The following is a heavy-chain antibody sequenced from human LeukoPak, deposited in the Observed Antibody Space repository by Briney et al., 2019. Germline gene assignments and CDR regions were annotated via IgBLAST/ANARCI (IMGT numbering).Heavy chain of an antibody. CDR1: GFTFSTYT. Sequence: HPGGSLRLSCAASGFTFSTYTMHWVRQAPGKGLEWVAVILYDGSNKYYADSVKGRFTVSRDNSKNTLYLQMNSLRAEDTAVYYCASEVTASSFDYWGQGTLVTVSS. J-gene: IGHJ4*02. V-gene: IGHV3-30-3*01. CDR3: ASEVTASSFDY. D-gene: IGHD1-14*01. CDR2: ILYDGSNK.